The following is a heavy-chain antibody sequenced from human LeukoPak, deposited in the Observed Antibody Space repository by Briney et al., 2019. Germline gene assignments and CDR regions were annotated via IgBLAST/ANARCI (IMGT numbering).Heavy chain of an antibody. D-gene: IGHD3-10*01. Sequence: PSETLSLTCAVSGGSISSSNWWSWVRQPPGKGLEWIGEIYHSGSTNYNPSLKSRVTISGDTSKSQFSLKLTSVTAADTAVYYCARYYGSYNLFDPWGQGTLVTVSS. CDR3: ARYYGSYNLFDP. V-gene: IGHV4-4*02. CDR2: IYHSGST. CDR1: GGSISSSNW. J-gene: IGHJ5*02.